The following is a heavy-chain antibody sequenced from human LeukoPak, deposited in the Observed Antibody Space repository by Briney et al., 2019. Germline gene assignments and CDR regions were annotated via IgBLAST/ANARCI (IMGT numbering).Heavy chain of an antibody. CDR3: ARDESDIVVVPAGN. Sequence: ASVKVSCKASGYTFTGYYMHWVRQAPGQGPEWMGWINPNSGGTNYAQKFQGRVTMTRDTSISTAYMELSRLRSDDTAVYYCARDESDIVVVPAGNWGQGTLVTVSS. V-gene: IGHV1-2*02. CDR1: GYTFTGYY. CDR2: INPNSGGT. D-gene: IGHD2-2*01. J-gene: IGHJ4*02.